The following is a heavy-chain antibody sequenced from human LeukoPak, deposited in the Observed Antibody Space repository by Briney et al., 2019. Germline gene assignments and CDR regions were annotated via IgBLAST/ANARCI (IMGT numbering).Heavy chain of an antibody. Sequence: VASVKVSCKASGYTFTSYDINWVRQATGQGLEWMGWMNPNSGNTGYAQKFQGRVTMTRNTSISTAYMELSSLRAEGTAVYYCAKVNDSSGWYFDYWGQGTLVTVSS. CDR2: MNPNSGNT. CDR3: AKVNDSSGWYFDY. D-gene: IGHD3-22*01. CDR1: GYTFTSYD. J-gene: IGHJ4*02. V-gene: IGHV1-8*01.